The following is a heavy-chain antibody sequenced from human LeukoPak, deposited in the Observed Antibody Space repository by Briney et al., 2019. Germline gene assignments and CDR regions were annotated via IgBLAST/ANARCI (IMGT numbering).Heavy chain of an antibody. J-gene: IGHJ6*03. CDR2: INHSGST. CDR1: GGSFSGYY. Sequence: SETLSLTCAVYGGSFSGYYWSWIRQPPGKGLEWIGEINHSGSTNYNPSLKSRVTISVDTSKNQFSLKLSSVTAADTAVYYCAREVTGSGWSPIPYYYYYMDVWGKGTTVTVSS. V-gene: IGHV4-34*01. D-gene: IGHD6-19*01. CDR3: AREVTGSGWSPIPYYYYYMDV.